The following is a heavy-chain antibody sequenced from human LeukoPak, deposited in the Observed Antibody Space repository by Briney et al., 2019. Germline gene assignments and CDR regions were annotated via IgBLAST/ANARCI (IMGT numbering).Heavy chain of an antibody. CDR2: ISYDGSTK. CDR1: GFTFSSYG. CDR3: AKDPGDIVADDAFDI. D-gene: IGHD5-12*01. J-gene: IGHJ3*02. Sequence: GRSLRLSCAASGFTFSSYGMHWVRQAPGKGLECVAIISYDGSTKYYADSVKGRFTISRDNSKNTLYLQMNSLRAEDTAVYYCAKDPGDIVADDAFDIWGQGTMVTVSS. V-gene: IGHV3-30*18.